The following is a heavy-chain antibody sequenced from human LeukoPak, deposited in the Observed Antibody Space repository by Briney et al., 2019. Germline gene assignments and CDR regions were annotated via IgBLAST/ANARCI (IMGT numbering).Heavy chain of an antibody. V-gene: IGHV3-53*01. CDR3: ARVSRMITFGGVSDWFDP. Sequence: GGSLRLSCAASGFTVSSNYMSWVRQAPGKGLKWVSVIYSGGSTYYADSVKGRFTISRDNSKNTLYLQMNSLRAEDTAVYYCARVSRMITFGGVSDWFDPWGQGTLVTVSS. D-gene: IGHD3-16*01. J-gene: IGHJ5*02. CDR2: IYSGGST. CDR1: GFTVSSNY.